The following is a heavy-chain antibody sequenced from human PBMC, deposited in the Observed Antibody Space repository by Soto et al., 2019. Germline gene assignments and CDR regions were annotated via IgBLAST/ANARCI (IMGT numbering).Heavy chain of an antibody. D-gene: IGHD4-17*01. CDR2: FDPEDGET. J-gene: IGHJ4*02. V-gene: IGHV1-24*01. CDR1: GYTLTELS. CDR3: TTGYGDPYYFDY. Sequence: ASVKVSCKVSGYTLTELSMHWVRQAPGKGLEWMGGFDPEDGETIYAQKLQGRVTMTEDTSTDTAYMELSSLRSEDTAVYYCTTGYGDPYYFDYWGQGTLVTVSS.